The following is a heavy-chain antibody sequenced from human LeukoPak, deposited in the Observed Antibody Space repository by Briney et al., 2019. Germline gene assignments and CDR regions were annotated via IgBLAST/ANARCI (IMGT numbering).Heavy chain of an antibody. CDR1: GGSISSGSYY. CDR3: ARDWRYSSGWYGPSY. D-gene: IGHD6-19*01. V-gene: IGHV4-61*02. Sequence: SETLSLTCTVSGGSISSGSYYWSWIRQPAGKGLEWIGRIYTSGSTNYNPSLKSRVTISVDTSKNQFSLKLSSVTAADTAVYYCARDWRYSSGWYGPSYWGQGTLVTVSS. CDR2: IYTSGST. J-gene: IGHJ4*02.